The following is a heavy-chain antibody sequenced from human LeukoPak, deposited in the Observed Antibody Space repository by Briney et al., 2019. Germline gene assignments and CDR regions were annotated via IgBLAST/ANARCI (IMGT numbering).Heavy chain of an antibody. CDR3: ARGAGYSSSPDI. CDR2: INPNSGGT. J-gene: IGHJ3*02. V-gene: IGHV1-2*02. D-gene: IGHD6-13*01. CDR1: GYTFTGYY. Sequence: ASVKVSCKASGYTFTGYYMHWVRQAPGQGLEWMGWINPNSGGTNYAQKFQGRVTTTRDTSISTAYMELSRLRSDDTAVYYCARGAGYSSSPDIWGQGTMVTVSS.